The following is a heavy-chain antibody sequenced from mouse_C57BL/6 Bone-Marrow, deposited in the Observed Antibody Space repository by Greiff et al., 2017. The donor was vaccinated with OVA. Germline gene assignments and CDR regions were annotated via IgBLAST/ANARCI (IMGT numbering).Heavy chain of an antibody. CDR1: GFNIKDDY. CDR2: IDPENGDT. D-gene: IGHD2-2*01. V-gene: IGHV14-4*01. J-gene: IGHJ2*01. CDR3: ARDYGYDDV. Sequence: EVQLQQSGAELVRPGASVKLSCTASGFNIKDDYMHWVKQRPEQGLEWIGWIDPENGDTEYASKFQGKATITADTSSNTAYLQLSSLTAEDTAVYYCARDYGYDDVWGKGTTLTVSS.